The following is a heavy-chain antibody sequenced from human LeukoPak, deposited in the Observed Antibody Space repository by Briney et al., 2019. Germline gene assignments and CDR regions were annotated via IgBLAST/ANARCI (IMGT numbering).Heavy chain of an antibody. CDR1: GFTFSSYA. J-gene: IGHJ5*02. CDR3: AKSYEYSYGYLWFDP. V-gene: IGHV3-23*01. D-gene: IGHD5-18*01. Sequence: GGSLRLSCAASGFTFSSYAMSWVRQAPGKGLEWVSAISGSGGSTYYADSVKGRFTISRDNSKNTLYLQMNSLRAEDTAVYYCAKSYEYSYGYLWFDPWGQGTLVTVSS. CDR2: ISGSGGST.